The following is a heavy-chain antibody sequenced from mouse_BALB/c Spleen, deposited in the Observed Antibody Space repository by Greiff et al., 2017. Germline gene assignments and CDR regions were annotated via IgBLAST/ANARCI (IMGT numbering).Heavy chain of an antibody. J-gene: IGHJ1*01. CDR3: AKEEYCGSSYGWYLDV. Sequence: QVQLQQSGAELARPGASVKMSCKASGYTFTSYTMHWVKQRPGQGLEWIGYINPSSGYTNYNQKFKDEATLTADKSSSTAYMQLSSLTSEDSAVYYWAKEEYCGSSYGWYLDVWGAGTTVTVSA. V-gene: IGHV1-4*01. D-gene: IGHD1-1*01. CDR1: GYTFTSYT. CDR2: INPSSGYT.